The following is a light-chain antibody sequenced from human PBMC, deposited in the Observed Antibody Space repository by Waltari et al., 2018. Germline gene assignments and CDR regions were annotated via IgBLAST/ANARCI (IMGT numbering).Light chain of an antibody. V-gene: IGKV3-20*01. J-gene: IGKJ1*01. CDR2: GAS. CDR3: QHYVRLPVS. Sequence: SCRASQSVSRSLAWYQQKPGQAPRRLIYGASSRATGVPDRFSGSGSGTDFSLTISRLEPEEFAVYYCQHYVRLPVSFGQGTKVEIK. CDR1: QSVSRS.